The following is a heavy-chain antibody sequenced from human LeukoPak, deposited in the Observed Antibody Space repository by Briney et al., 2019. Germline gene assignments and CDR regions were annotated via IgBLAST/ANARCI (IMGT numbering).Heavy chain of an antibody. CDR1: GYTLTSYF. CDR3: ARDQDWNYAFDI. V-gene: IGHV1-46*01. Sequence: GASVKVSCKASGYTLTSYFIHWVRQPPGQGLEWMGIINPSGGSTSYAQKFQGRVTMTRDTSTSTVYMGLSSLRSEDTAVYYCARDQDWNYAFDIWGQGTMVTVSS. CDR2: INPSGGST. J-gene: IGHJ3*02. D-gene: IGHD1-7*01.